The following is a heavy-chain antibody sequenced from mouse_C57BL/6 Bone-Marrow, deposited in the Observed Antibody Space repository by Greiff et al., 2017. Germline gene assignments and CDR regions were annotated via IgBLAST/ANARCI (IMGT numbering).Heavy chain of an antibody. J-gene: IGHJ4*01. CDR2: MHPNGGST. CDR1: GYTFTNYW. D-gene: IGHD2-4*01. Sequence: QVQLQQPGAELVKPGASVKLSCKASGYTFTNYWMNWVKQRPGQGLEWIGMMHPNGGSTDYNEKFKSEATLSVDKSSRTAYMELSSLTSEDSAVYYCARSYDYDDYTMDYWCQGTSVTVSS. V-gene: IGHV1-64*01. CDR3: ARSYDYDDYTMDY.